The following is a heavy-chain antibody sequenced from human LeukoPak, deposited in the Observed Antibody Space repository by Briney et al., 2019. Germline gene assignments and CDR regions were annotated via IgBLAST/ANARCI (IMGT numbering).Heavy chain of an antibody. Sequence: SETLSLTCTVSGGSISSGGYYWSWIRQPPGKGLEWIGYIYHSGSTYYNPSLKSRVTISVDTSKNQFSLKLSSVTAADTAVYYCARGLRLGELSSTYYFDYWGQGTLVTVSS. CDR2: IYHSGST. CDR3: ARGLRLGELSSTYYFDY. CDR1: GGSISSGGYY. J-gene: IGHJ4*02. D-gene: IGHD3-16*02. V-gene: IGHV4-30-2*01.